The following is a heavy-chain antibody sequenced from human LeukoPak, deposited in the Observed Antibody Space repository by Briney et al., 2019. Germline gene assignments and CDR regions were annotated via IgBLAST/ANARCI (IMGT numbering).Heavy chain of an antibody. CDR3: AKAPNYYGSGSPYQMDV. CDR1: GYTFTSYD. D-gene: IGHD3-10*01. Sequence: ASVKVSCKASGYTFTSYDINWVRQATGQGLEWMGWMNPNSGYTGYAQKFQGRVTMTANPSISTVYLELSSLRSEDTAVYYCAKAPNYYGSGSPYQMDVWGKGTMVTVSS. V-gene: IGHV1-8*01. CDR2: MNPNSGYT. J-gene: IGHJ6*04.